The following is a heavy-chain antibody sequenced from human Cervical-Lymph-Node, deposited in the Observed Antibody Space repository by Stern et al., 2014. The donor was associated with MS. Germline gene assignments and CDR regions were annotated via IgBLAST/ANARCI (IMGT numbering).Heavy chain of an antibody. V-gene: IGHV2-5*01. CDR3: AHTGYCSGGSCFPRGFDT. CDR2: TYWSGDK. J-gene: IGHJ5*02. CDR1: GFSLTSDRAG. Sequence: QITLMESGPTLVKPTQTLTLTCNFSGFSLTSDRAGVGWVRQPPGKALEWLVLTYWSGDKRYSPSLKSRLIITEDTPKNQVALTMTNMDAVDTATYYCAHTGYCSGGSCFPRGFDTWGQGTLVTVSS. D-gene: IGHD2-15*01.